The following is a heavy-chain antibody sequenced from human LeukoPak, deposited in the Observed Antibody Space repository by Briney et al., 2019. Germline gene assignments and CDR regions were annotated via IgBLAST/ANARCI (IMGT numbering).Heavy chain of an antibody. CDR1: GFTFSSYG. J-gene: IGHJ3*02. Sequence: GGSLRLSCAASGFTFSSYGMHWVRQAPGKGLEWVAVIWYDGSNKYYADSVKGRFTISRDNSKNTLYLQMNSPRAEDTAVYYCAREVAARSHAFDIWGQGTMVTVSS. D-gene: IGHD6-6*01. V-gene: IGHV3-33*01. CDR3: AREVAARSHAFDI. CDR2: IWYDGSNK.